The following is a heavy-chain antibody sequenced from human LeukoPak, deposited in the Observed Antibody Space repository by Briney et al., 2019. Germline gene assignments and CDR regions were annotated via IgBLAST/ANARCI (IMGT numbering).Heavy chain of an antibody. CDR3: ARQYDFWSGYYTGAFDI. CDR2: IYPGDSDT. D-gene: IGHD3-3*01. J-gene: IGHJ3*02. CDR1: GYSFTSYW. Sequence: GESLQISCKGSGYSFTSYWIGWVRQMPGKGLEWMGIIYPGDSDTRYSPSFQGQVTISADKSISTAYLQWSSLKASDTAMYYCARQYDFWSGYYTGAFDIWGQGTMVAVSS. V-gene: IGHV5-51*01.